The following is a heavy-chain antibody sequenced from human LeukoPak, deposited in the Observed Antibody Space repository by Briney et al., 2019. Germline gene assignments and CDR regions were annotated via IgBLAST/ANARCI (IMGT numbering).Heavy chain of an antibody. Sequence: GGSLRLSCAASGFTFSSYAMSWVRQAPGKGLEWVSAISGSGGSTYYADSVKGRFTISRDNSKNTLYLQMNSLRAEDTAVYYCAKPQYYYGSGKAYFDYWGQGTLVTVSS. CDR3: AKPQYYYGSGKAYFDY. V-gene: IGHV3-23*01. CDR1: GFTFSSYA. CDR2: ISGSGGST. D-gene: IGHD3-10*01. J-gene: IGHJ4*02.